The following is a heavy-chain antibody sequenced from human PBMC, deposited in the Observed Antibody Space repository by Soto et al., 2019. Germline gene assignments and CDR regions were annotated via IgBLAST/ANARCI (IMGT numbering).Heavy chain of an antibody. V-gene: IGHV1-18*01. Sequence: QVQLVQSGAEVRKPGASVKVSCKASGYTFTSYAISWVRQAPGQGLEWMGWISAYNGNTNYAQKVEGRVTMTTGTTTRAPYLELRSLRADDPAVYFWASDMAGGSCDYWGQRQVVNVSS. CDR3: ASDMAGGSCDY. J-gene: IGHJ4*02. D-gene: IGHD2-15*01. CDR2: ISAYNGNT. CDR1: GYTFTSYA.